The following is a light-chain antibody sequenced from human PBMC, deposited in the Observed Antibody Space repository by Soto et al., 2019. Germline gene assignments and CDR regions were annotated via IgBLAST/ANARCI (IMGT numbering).Light chain of an antibody. CDR2: QDN. J-gene: IGLJ2*01. V-gene: IGLV3-1*01. Sequence: SYELTQPPSVSVSPGQTASITCSGDKLGDKYACWYQQKPGQSPVLVISQDNMRPSGIPERFSGSNSGNTATLTISGTQAMDEADYYCQAWDSSTAVFGGGTKLTVL. CDR1: KLGDKY. CDR3: QAWDSSTAV.